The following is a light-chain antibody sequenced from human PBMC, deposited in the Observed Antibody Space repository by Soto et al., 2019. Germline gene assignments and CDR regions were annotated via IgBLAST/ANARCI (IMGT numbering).Light chain of an antibody. Sequence: ESVLTQSPGTLSLSPGERATLSCRASQSVRSSYLAWYQQKPGQAPRLLIFGASSRAAGIPDRFSGSGSGTDFTLTISRLEPEDFAVYYCQQYGSSPITFGQGTRLEIK. CDR3: QQYGSSPIT. V-gene: IGKV3-20*01. CDR1: QSVRSSY. J-gene: IGKJ5*01. CDR2: GAS.